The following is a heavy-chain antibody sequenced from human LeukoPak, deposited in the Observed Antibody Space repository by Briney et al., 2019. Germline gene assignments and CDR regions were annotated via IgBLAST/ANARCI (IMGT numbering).Heavy chain of an antibody. V-gene: IGHV3-48*01. CDR3: ARINDDFWSGYPAYFDS. Sequence: GGSLRLSCAASGFTFSSYSMNWVRQAPGKGLEWVSYISSSSSTIYYADSVKGRFTISRDNAKNSLYLQMNSLRAEDTAVYYCARINDDFWSGYPAYFDSWGQGTLVTVSS. J-gene: IGHJ4*02. CDR2: ISSSSSTI. CDR1: GFTFSSYS. D-gene: IGHD3-3*01.